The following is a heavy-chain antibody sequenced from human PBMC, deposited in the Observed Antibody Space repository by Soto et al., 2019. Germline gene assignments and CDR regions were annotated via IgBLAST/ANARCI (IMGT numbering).Heavy chain of an antibody. CDR2: IWYDGSNK. D-gene: IGHD5-18*01. Sequence: GGALRLSCAASGFTVSSYGMHWVRQAPGKGLEWVAVIWYDGSNKYYADSVKGRFTISRDNSKNTLYLQMNSLRAEDTAVYYCAREDTAISGSAFDIWGQGTMVTVSS. CDR1: GFTVSSYG. CDR3: AREDTAISGSAFDI. V-gene: IGHV3-33*01. J-gene: IGHJ3*02.